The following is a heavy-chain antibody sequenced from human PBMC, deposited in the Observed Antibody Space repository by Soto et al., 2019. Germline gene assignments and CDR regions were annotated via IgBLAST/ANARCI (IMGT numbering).Heavy chain of an antibody. D-gene: IGHD1-7*01. CDR3: ARERTGTTSNGFDP. CDR2: MNPNSGNT. J-gene: IGHJ5*02. Sequence: QVQLVQSGAEVKKPGASVKVSCKASGYTFTSYDINWVRQATGHGLEWMGWMNPNSGNTVYAQKFQGRVTMTRDTSRSTAYMELSSLRSEDTAVYYCARERTGTTSNGFDPWGQGTLVTVSS. V-gene: IGHV1-8*01. CDR1: GYTFTSYD.